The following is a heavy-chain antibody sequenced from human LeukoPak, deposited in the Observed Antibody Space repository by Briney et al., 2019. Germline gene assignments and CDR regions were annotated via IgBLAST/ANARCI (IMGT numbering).Heavy chain of an antibody. J-gene: IGHJ5*02. CDR2: INHSGST. CDR3: ARDAVTDVYWFDP. V-gene: IGHV4-34*01. D-gene: IGHD6-19*01. CDR1: GGSFSGYY. Sequence: PSETLSLTCAVYGGSFSGYYWSWIRQPPGKGLEWIGEINHSGSTNYNPSLKSRVTISVDTSKNQFSLKLSSVTAADTAVYYCARDAVTDVYWFDPWGQGTLVTVSS.